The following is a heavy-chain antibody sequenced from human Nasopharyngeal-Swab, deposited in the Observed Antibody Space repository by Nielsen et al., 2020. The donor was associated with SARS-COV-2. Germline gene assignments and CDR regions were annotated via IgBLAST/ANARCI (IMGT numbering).Heavy chain of an antibody. J-gene: IGHJ3*02. V-gene: IGHV5-51*01. CDR2: IYPGDSDT. Sequence: GESLKISCKGSGYSFTSYWIGWVRQMPGKGLEWMGIIYPGDSDTRYSPSFQGQVTISADKSISTAYLHWPSLKASDTAIYYCARRDPFWKKDAFDIWGQGTLVTVSS. D-gene: IGHD1-1*01. CDR3: ARRDPFWKKDAFDI. CDR1: GYSFTSYW.